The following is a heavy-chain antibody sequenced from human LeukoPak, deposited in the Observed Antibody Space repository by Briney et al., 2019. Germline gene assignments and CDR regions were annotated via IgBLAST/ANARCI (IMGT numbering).Heavy chain of an antibody. D-gene: IGHD6-6*01. J-gene: IGHJ4*02. CDR2: ISYDGSNK. CDR1: GFTFSSYA. Sequence: GGSLRLSCAASGFTFSSYAMHWVRQAPGKGLEWVAVISYDGSNKYYADSVKGRFTISRDNSKNTLYLQMNSLRAEDTAVYYCARDYSYSSSAAPHTWGQGTLVTVSS. CDR3: ARDYSYSSSAAPHT. V-gene: IGHV3-30-3*01.